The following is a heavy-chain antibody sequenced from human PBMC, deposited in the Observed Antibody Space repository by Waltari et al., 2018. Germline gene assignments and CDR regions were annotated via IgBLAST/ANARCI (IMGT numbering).Heavy chain of an antibody. CDR2: INTNTGNP. CDR1: GGTFSSYA. Sequence: QVQLVQSGAEVKKPGSSVKVSCKASGGTFSSYAISWVRQAPGQGLEWMGWINTNTGNPTYAQGFTGRFVFSLDTSVSTAYLQISSLKAEDTAVYYCARSEQASSGYYSNYYYGMDVWGKGTTVTVSS. CDR3: ARSEQASSGYYSNYYYGMDV. D-gene: IGHD3-22*01. V-gene: IGHV7-4-1*02. J-gene: IGHJ6*04.